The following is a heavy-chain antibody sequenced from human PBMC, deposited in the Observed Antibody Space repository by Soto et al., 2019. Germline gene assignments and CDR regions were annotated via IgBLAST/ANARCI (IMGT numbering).Heavy chain of an antibody. V-gene: IGHV1-69*13. Sequence: SVKVSCKASGGTFSSYAISWVRQAPGQGLEWMGGIIPIFGTANYAQKFQGRVTITADESMSTAYMELSSLRSEDTAVYYCARMVAVAGTSVNYYYGMDVWGQGTTVTVSS. CDR3: ARMVAVAGTSVNYYYGMDV. CDR2: IIPIFGTA. D-gene: IGHD6-19*01. J-gene: IGHJ6*02. CDR1: GGTFSSYA.